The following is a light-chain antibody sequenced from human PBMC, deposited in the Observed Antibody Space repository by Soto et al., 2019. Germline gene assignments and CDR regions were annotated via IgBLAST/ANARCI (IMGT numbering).Light chain of an antibody. CDR1: SSDVGAYNY. J-gene: IGLJ1*01. CDR2: DVS. Sequence: QSALTQPASVSGSPGQSITISCTGTSSDVGAYNYVSWYQQHPGKAPKLMIYDVSNRPSGVSNRFSGSKSGNTASLSISGLQAEVEAEYYCCSYTTSSTYVFGTGTKVTVL. CDR3: CSYTTSSTYV. V-gene: IGLV2-14*03.